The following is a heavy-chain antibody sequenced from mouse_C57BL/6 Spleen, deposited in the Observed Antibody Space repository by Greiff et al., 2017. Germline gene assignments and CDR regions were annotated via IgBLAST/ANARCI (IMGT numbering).Heavy chain of an antibody. CDR2: IDPSDSYT. J-gene: IGHJ2*01. CDR3: ARQGTGVFDY. V-gene: IGHV1-69*01. CDR1: GYTFTSYW. Sequence: VQLQQPGAELVMPGASVKLSCKASGYTFTSYWMHWVKQRPGQGLEWIGEIDPSDSYTNYNQKFKGKSTLTVDKSSSTAYMQLSSLTSEDSAVYYCARQGTGVFDYWGQGTTLTVSS.